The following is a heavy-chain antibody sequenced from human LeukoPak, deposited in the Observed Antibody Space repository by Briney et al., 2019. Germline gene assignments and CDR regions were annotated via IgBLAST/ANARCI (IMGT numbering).Heavy chain of an antibody. CDR2: ISPVNGNT. CDR1: GYTFTSYG. CDR3: ARDLDIVVVAAALRHYGLDV. J-gene: IGHJ6*02. V-gene: IGHV1-18*01. Sequence: GASVKVSCKASGYTFTSYGISWVRQAPGQGLEWMGWISPVNGNTNYAQKVQGRVTMTTDTSTSTVYMELRSLRSDDTAVYYCARDLDIVVVAAALRHYGLDVWGQGTTVTVSS. D-gene: IGHD2-15*01.